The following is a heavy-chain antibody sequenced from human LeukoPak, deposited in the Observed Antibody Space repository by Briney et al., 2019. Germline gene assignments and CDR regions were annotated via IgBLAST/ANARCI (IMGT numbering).Heavy chain of an antibody. CDR2: ISSSSSTI. V-gene: IGHV3-48*02. CDR3: AREGNWGSGEYSYYGLDG. Sequence: HPGGSLRLSCALSGFTFSSHSMNWVRQAPGKGLEWVSYISSSSSTIYYADSVKGRFTISRDNAKNSLYLQMNSLRDEDTAVYYCAREGNWGSGEYSYYGLDGWGQGTTVTVSS. J-gene: IGHJ6*02. D-gene: IGHD7-27*01. CDR1: GFTFSSHS.